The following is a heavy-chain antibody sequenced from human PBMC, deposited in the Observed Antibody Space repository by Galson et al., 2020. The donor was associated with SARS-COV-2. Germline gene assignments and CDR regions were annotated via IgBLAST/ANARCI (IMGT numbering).Heavy chain of an antibody. Sequence: SATLSLTCTVSGGSISSGNYYWNWIRQPAGKGLEWIGRIYSSGSTNYNPSLKSRVTISLDTSKNQFSLKLNSVTAADTAVYYCAGGPVVRGKAYSDYWGQGTLVTVS. D-gene: IGHD3-10*01. CDR2: IYSSGST. CDR3: AGGPVVRGKAYSDY. V-gene: IGHV4-61*02. CDR1: GGSISSGNYY. J-gene: IGHJ4*02.